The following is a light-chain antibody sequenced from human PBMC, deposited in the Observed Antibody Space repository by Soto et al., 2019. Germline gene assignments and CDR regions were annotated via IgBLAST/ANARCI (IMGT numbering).Light chain of an antibody. J-gene: IGKJ1*01. CDR2: KAS. Sequence: KAQTSSSSSGSVGDRVTITCRASQTISSWLAWYQQKPGKAPKLLIYKASTLKSGVPSRFSGSGSGTEFTLTISSLQPDDFATYYCQHYNSYSEAFGQGTKVDIK. CDR3: QHYNSYSEA. CDR1: QTISSW. V-gene: IGKV1-5*03.